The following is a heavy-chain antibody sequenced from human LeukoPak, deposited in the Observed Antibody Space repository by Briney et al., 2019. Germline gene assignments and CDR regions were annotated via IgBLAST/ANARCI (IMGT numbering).Heavy chain of an antibody. V-gene: IGHV3-30*04. Sequence: GGSLRLSCAASGFTFSNYAMHWVRQAPDQGLEWVAVISYDATNKYYADSVKGRFTISRDNSKNTVYLQMNSLRAEDTAVYYCAKEGSYRSQPYFDYWGQGTPVTVSS. CDR1: GFTFSNYA. CDR2: ISYDATNK. CDR3: AKEGSYRSQPYFDY. D-gene: IGHD3-16*02. J-gene: IGHJ4*02.